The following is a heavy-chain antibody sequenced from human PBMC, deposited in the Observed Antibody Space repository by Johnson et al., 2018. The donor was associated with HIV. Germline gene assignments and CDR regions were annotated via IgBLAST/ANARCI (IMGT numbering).Heavy chain of an antibody. D-gene: IGHD4-23*01. J-gene: IGHJ3*02. Sequence: QVQLVESGGGLIQPGGSLRLSCAASGFTVSSNYMSWVRQAPGKGLEWVAVISYDGSNKYYADSVKGRFTISRDNSKNTLYLQMNSLRTEDTAVYYCANVRWPDAFDIWGQGTMVTVSS. V-gene: IGHV3-30-3*01. CDR1: GFTVSSNY. CDR3: ANVRWPDAFDI. CDR2: ISYDGSNK.